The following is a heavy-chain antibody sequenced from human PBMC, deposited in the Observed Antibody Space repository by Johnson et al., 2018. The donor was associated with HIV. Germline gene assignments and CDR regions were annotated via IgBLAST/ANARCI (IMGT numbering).Heavy chain of an antibody. CDR1: GFIFSHAW. V-gene: IGHV3-15*01. Sequence: VQLVESGGGVVQPGRSLRLSCAASGFIFSHAWMSWVRQAPGKGLEWVGRIKRETDGGTRDYAAPVKGRVTITRDDSKNTLYLQMNSLKIDDTAVYDCTRGVNSEGGSIWGQGTMVTVSS. D-gene: IGHD3-16*01. J-gene: IGHJ3*02. CDR2: IKRETDGGTR. CDR3: TRGVNSEGGSI.